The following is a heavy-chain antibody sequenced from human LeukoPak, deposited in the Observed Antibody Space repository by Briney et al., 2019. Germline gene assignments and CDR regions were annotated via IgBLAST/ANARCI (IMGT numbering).Heavy chain of an antibody. J-gene: IGHJ4*02. CDR1: GFTFSSYP. CDR2: MSASGGST. V-gene: IGHV3-23*01. CDR3: TKALKD. Sequence: GGSLRLSCVASGFTFSSYPMSWVRQAPGKGLEWVSRMSASGGSTNYADSVKGRFTISRDNSKNKVYLQLSSLRVEDTAIYYCTKALKDWGQGTLVTVSS.